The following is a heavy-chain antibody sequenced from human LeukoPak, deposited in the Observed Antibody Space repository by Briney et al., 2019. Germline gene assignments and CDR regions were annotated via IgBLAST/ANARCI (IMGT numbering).Heavy chain of an antibody. Sequence: GGSLRLSCAASGFTFSSYAMSWVRQAPGKGREWVSSISGSGGSTYYADSVKGRFTISRDNSKNTLYLQMNSLRAEDTAVYYCAKARPKASSYFDYWGQGTLVTVSS. CDR1: GFTFSSYA. CDR3: AKARPKASSYFDY. V-gene: IGHV3-23*01. CDR2: ISGSGGST. J-gene: IGHJ4*02.